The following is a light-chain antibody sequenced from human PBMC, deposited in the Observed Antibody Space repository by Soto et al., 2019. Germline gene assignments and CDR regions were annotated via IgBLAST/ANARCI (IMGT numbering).Light chain of an antibody. CDR3: RSYTSSSTLGV. CDR1: SSDVGGYNY. V-gene: IGLV2-14*01. CDR2: EVS. J-gene: IGLJ3*02. Sequence: QSALTQPASVSGSPGQSITISCTGTSSDVGGYNYVSWYQQHPGKAPKLMIYEVSNRPSGVSYRFSGSKSGNTASLTISGLQAEDEADYHCRSYTSSSTLGVFGGGTKLTVL.